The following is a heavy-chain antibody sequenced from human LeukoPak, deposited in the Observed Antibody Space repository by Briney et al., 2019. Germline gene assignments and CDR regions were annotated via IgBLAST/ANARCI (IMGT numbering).Heavy chain of an antibody. CDR2: ISAYNGNI. CDR3: ARDTYYYDSSGYYLIDY. D-gene: IGHD3-22*01. Sequence: GASVKVSCKASGYTFTSYGISWVRPAPGQGLEWMGWISAYNGNINYAQKLQGRVTMTTDTSTSTAYMELRSLRSDDTAVYYCARDTYYYDSSGYYLIDYWGQGTLVTVSS. J-gene: IGHJ4*02. CDR1: GYTFTSYG. V-gene: IGHV1-18*01.